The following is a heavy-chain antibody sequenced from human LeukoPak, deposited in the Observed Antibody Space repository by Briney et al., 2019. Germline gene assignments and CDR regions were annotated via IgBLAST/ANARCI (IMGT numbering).Heavy chain of an antibody. CDR1: GFTFSSYA. CDR2: ISGSGGGT. J-gene: IGHJ4*02. CDR3: AKDQLWFGELLDDY. D-gene: IGHD3-10*01. Sequence: PGGSLRLSCAASGFTFSSYAMSWVRQVPGKGLEWVSGISGSGGGTNYADSVKGRFTISRDNSKNTLYLQMNSLRAEDTAVYYCAKDQLWFGELLDDYWGQGTLVTVSS. V-gene: IGHV3-23*01.